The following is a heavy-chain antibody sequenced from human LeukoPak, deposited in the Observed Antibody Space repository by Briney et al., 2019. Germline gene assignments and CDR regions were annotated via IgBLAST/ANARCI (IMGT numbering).Heavy chain of an antibody. CDR1: GYTFTSYG. V-gene: IGHV1-18*01. Sequence: ASVKVSCKASGYTFTSYGISWVRQAPGQGLEWMGWISAYNGNTNYAQKLQGRVTMATDTSTSTAYMELRSLRSDDTAVYYCAATLLAGYYYGSGTYYGLDVWGQGTTVTVSS. CDR2: ISAYNGNT. J-gene: IGHJ6*02. CDR3: AATLLAGYYYGSGTYYGLDV. D-gene: IGHD3-10*01.